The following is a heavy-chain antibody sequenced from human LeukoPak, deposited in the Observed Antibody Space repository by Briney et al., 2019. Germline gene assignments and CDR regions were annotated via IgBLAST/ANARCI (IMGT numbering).Heavy chain of an antibody. D-gene: IGHD6-13*01. J-gene: IGHJ4*02. CDR3: ARVPIPPYSSSWYQPFDY. Sequence: GASVKVSCKASGYTFTSYDISWVRQAPGQGLEWMGWISAYTGNTNYAQKLQGRVTMTTATSTSTAYMELRILRSDDSAVYFCARVPIPPYSSSWYQPFDYWGQGTLVSVSS. CDR2: ISAYTGNT. CDR1: GYTFTSYD. V-gene: IGHV1-18*01.